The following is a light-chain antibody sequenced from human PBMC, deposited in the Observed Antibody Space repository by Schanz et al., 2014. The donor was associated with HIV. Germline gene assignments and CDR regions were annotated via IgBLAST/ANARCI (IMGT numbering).Light chain of an antibody. Sequence: QSALTQPASVSGSPGQSITISCTGTSSDVGGYNYVSWYQQLPGTAPKLLIYGNSNRPSGVPDRFSGSKSGTSASLAITGLQAEDEADYYCQAYDSSLSGLVFGGGTKLTVL. V-gene: IGLV1-40*01. CDR1: SSDVGGYNY. J-gene: IGLJ3*02. CDR3: QAYDSSLSGLV. CDR2: GNS.